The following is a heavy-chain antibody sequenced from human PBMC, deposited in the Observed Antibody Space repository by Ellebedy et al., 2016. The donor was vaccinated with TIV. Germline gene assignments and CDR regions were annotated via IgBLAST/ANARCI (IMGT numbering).Heavy chain of an antibody. CDR3: AREGGYENWFDP. D-gene: IGHD5-12*01. CDR1: GFTFSSYA. Sequence: GESLKISCAASGFTFSSYAMHWVRQAPGKGLEWVAVISYDGSNKYYADSVKGRFTISRDNSKNTLYLQMNSLRAEDTAVYYCAREGGYENWFDPWGQGTLVTVSS. CDR2: ISYDGSNK. J-gene: IGHJ5*02. V-gene: IGHV3-30-3*01.